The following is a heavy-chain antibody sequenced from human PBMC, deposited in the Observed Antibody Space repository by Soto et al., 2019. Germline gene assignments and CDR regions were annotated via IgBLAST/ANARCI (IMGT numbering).Heavy chain of an antibody. V-gene: IGHV3-21*01. CDR3: ARYLRGTISGVGKWFDP. CDR2: IKSTSSYK. J-gene: IGHJ5*02. D-gene: IGHD3-10*01. Sequence: CLTLASGSSGRPVGRYGLYWVRQSPGKGLEWVSSIKSTSSYKYYADSVKSRFTISRDNVKKSVYLQMNSLRAEDTGVYYCARYLRGTISGVGKWFDPRGQGILV. CDR1: GRPVGRYG.